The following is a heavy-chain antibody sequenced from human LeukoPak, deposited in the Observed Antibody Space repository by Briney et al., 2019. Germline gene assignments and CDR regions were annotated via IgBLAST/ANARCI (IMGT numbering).Heavy chain of an antibody. CDR3: ARVAPPGYSYHNWFDP. J-gene: IGHJ5*02. V-gene: IGHV4-59*01. CDR2: IYYSGST. CDR1: GGSISSYY. Sequence: PSETLSLTCTVSGGSISSYYWSWIRQPPGKGLEWIGYIYYSGSTNYNPSLKSRVTISVDTSKNQFSLKLSSVTAADTAVYYCARVAPPGYSYHNWFDPWGQGTLVTVSS. D-gene: IGHD5-18*01.